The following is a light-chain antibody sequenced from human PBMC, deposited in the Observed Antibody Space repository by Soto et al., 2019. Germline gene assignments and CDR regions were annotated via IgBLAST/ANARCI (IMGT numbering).Light chain of an antibody. J-gene: IGKJ1*01. V-gene: IGKV1-5*01. CDR1: QRISNL. CDR3: QQYTSFSPWT. Sequence: DIQMTQSPSTLSASEGDRVTLTCRASQRISNLLAWYQQRPGEAPNLLIFDGSNLEPGVPSRFSGSGSGAEFTLTISSLQPEDFATYYCQQYTSFSPWTFGPGTKVEI. CDR2: DGS.